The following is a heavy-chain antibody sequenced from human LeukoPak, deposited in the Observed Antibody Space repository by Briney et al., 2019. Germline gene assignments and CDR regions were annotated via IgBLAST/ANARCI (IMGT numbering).Heavy chain of an antibody. CDR1: GFTVSSNY. J-gene: IGHJ5*02. CDR2: IYSGGST. D-gene: IGHD3-16*02. V-gene: IGHV3-66*01. Sequence: GGSLRLSCAASGFTVSSNYMSWVRQAPGKGLEWVSVIYSGGSTYYADSVKGRFTISRDNSKNTLYLQMNSLSAEDTAVYYCAKDWGSYRCFWFDPWGQGTLVTVSS. CDR3: AKDWGSYRCFWFDP.